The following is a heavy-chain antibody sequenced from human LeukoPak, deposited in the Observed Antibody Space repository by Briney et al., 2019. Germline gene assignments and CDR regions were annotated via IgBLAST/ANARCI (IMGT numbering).Heavy chain of an antibody. J-gene: IGHJ4*02. CDR2: ISGSGGST. V-gene: IGHV3-23*01. D-gene: IGHD6-19*01. Sequence: GGSLRLSCAASGFTFSSYSMNWVRQAPGKGLEWVSAISGSGGSTYYADPVKGRFTISRDNSKNTLYLQMNSLRAEDTAVYYCAKDQGSSGWYPYYWGQGTLVTVSS. CDR1: GFTFSSYS. CDR3: AKDQGSSGWYPYY.